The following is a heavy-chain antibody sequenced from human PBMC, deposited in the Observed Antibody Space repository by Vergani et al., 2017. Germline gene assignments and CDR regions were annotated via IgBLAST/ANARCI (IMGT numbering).Heavy chain of an antibody. CDR1: GFTFSSYE. CDR2: ISSSGSTI. Sequence: EVQLVESGGGLVQPGGSLRLSCAASGFTFSSYEMNWVRQAPGKGLEWVSYISSSGSTIYYADSVKGRFTISRDNAKNSLYLQMNSLRAEDTAVYYCARHTRRGEDPTFDYWGQGTLVTVSS. V-gene: IGHV3-48*03. J-gene: IGHJ4*02. D-gene: IGHD3-10*01. CDR3: ARHTRRGEDPTFDY.